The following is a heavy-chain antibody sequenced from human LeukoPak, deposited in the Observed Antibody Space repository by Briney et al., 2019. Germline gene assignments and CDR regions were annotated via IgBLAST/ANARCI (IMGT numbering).Heavy chain of an antibody. CDR2: ISSSGSTI. CDR3: ARDLWDFWSGYYDY. Sequence: PGGSLRLSCAASGFTFSDYYMSLIRQAPGKGLEWVSYISSSGSTIYYADSVKGRFTISRDNAKNSLYLQMNSLRAEDTAVYYCARDLWDFWSGYYDYWGQGTLVTVSS. V-gene: IGHV3-11*04. D-gene: IGHD3-3*01. J-gene: IGHJ4*02. CDR1: GFTFSDYY.